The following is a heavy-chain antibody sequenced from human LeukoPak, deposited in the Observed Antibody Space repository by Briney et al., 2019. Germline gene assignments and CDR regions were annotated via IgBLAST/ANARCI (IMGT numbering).Heavy chain of an antibody. V-gene: IGHV4-59*11. J-gene: IGHJ3*02. D-gene: IGHD3-3*01. CDR1: GGSMRSHY. CDR3: ARGNYDFWSGQHAFDI. CDR2: IYYSGNT. Sequence: SETLSLTCTVSGGSMRSHYWSWIRQSPGKGLAWIGHIYYSGNTNYNPSLKSRVTISADTSKNLFSLRLSSITAADTAIYFCARGNYDFWSGQHAFDIWGQGTMVTVSS.